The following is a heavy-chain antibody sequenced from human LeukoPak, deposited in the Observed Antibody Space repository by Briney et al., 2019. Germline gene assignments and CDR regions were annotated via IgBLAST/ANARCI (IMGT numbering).Heavy chain of an antibody. CDR2: IYYSGST. D-gene: IGHD3-3*01. CDR1: GGSIISYY. J-gene: IGHJ4*02. CDR3: ARAQTYYDFWSGYIPYYFDY. V-gene: IGHV4-59*01. Sequence: SETLPLTCTVSGGSIISYYWSWIRQPPGKGLEWIGYIYYSGSTSYNPSLKSRVTISVDTSKNQFSLKLSSVTAADTAVYYCARAQTYYDFWSGYIPYYFDYWGQGTLVTVSS.